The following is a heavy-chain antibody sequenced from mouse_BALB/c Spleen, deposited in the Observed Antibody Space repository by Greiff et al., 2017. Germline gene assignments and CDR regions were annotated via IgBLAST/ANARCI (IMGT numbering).Heavy chain of an antibody. CDR1: GYTFNHYW. CDR2: IYPGGGYT. J-gene: IGHJ4*01. V-gene: IGHV1-63*02. Sequence: VQLQQSGAELVRPGTSVKISCKASGYTFNHYWLGWVKQRPGHGLEWIGDIYPGGGYTNYNEKFKGKATLTADTSSSTAYMQLSSLTSEDSAVYFCATLNAMDYWGQGTSVTVSS. CDR3: ATLNAMDY.